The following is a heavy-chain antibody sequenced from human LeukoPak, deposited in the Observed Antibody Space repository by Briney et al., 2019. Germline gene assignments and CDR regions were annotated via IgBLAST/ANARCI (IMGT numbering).Heavy chain of an antibody. D-gene: IGHD6-25*01. CDR3: ARTSSLTGSGYDY. J-gene: IGHJ4*02. CDR1: GYTFTNYH. CDR2: VNPYTDDR. Sequence: ASVKVSCKASGYTFTNYHINWVRQASGQGLEWMGWVNPYTDDRGYAQRFQGRVTITRDTSISTAYMELSSLRSEDTAVYFCARTSSLTGSGYDYWGQGTLVTVSS. V-gene: IGHV1-8*03.